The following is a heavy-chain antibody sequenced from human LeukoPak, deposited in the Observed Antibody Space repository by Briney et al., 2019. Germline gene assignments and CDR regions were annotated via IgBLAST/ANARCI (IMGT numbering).Heavy chain of an antibody. Sequence: GGSLRLSCAASGFTFSSYAMIWVRQAPGKGLEWVSAISGSGGSTYYADSVKGRFTISRDNSKNTLYLQMNSLRAEDTAVYYCARTMRFGGYFDYWGQGTLVTVSS. CDR2: ISGSGGST. V-gene: IGHV3-23*01. J-gene: IGHJ4*02. CDR3: ARTMRFGGYFDY. CDR1: GFTFSSYA. D-gene: IGHD3-16*01.